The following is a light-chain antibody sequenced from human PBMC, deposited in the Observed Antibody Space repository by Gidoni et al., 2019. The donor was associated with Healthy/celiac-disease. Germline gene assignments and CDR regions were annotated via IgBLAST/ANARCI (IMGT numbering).Light chain of an antibody. CDR1: QSVSSSY. Sequence: EIVLTQSPGTLSLSPGGRATLSCRASQSVSSSYLAWYQQKPGQAPRLLIYGASSRATGTPDRFIGSGSGTDFTRTISRLEPEDFAVYYCQQYGSSPYTFGQGTKLEIK. J-gene: IGKJ2*01. V-gene: IGKV3-20*01. CDR3: QQYGSSPYT. CDR2: GAS.